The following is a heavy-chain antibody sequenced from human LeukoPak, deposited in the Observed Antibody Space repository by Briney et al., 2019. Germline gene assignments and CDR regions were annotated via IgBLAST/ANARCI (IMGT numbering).Heavy chain of an antibody. J-gene: IGHJ5*02. Sequence: PGRSLRLSCAASGFTFSSYAMHWVRQAPGKGLEWVAVISYDGSNKYYADSVKGRFTISRDNSKNMLYLQMNSLRAEDTAVYYCARERVVEVVVVPAEFWFDPWGQGTLVTVSS. CDR1: GFTFSSYA. D-gene: IGHD2-2*01. V-gene: IGHV3-30-3*01. CDR3: ARERVVEVVVVPAEFWFDP. CDR2: ISYDGSNK.